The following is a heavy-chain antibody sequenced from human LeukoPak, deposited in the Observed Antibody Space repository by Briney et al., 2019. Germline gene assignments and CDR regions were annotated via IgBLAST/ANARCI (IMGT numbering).Heavy chain of an antibody. Sequence: SETLSLTCTVSGGSISSSSYYWGWIRQPPGKGLEWIGSIYYSGSTNYNPSLKSRVTISVDTSKNQLSLKLSSVTAADTAVYYCARHEYYGSGSYDWYFDLWGRGTLVTVSS. CDR2: IYYSGST. J-gene: IGHJ2*01. V-gene: IGHV4-39*01. CDR3: ARHEYYGSGSYDWYFDL. D-gene: IGHD3-10*01. CDR1: GGSISSSSYY.